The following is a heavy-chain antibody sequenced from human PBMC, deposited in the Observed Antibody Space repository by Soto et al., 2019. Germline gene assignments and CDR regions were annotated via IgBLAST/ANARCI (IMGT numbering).Heavy chain of an antibody. CDR3: ATPMTTADFFDY. CDR1: GFTFSASA. Sequence: PGGSLRLSCAASGFTFSASAIYWVRQASGKGPEWVGRIRSRVDNYATAYAASVKGRFTISRDDSKNTAYLQMNSLKTEDTAVYYCATPMTTADFFDYWGQGTLVTVSS. J-gene: IGHJ4*02. CDR2: IRSRVDNYAT. D-gene: IGHD4-17*01. V-gene: IGHV3-73*01.